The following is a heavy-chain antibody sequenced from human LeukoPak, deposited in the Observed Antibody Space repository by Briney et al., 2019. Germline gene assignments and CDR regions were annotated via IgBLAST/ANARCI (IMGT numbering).Heavy chain of an antibody. V-gene: IGHV1-3*01. Sequence: ASVKVSCKASGYTFTSYAMHWVRQAPGQRLEWMGWINAGNGNTKYSQKFQGRVTITRDTSASTAYMELSSLRSDDTAVYYCAREGYFDWLLSMYYFDYWDQGTLVTVSS. D-gene: IGHD3-9*01. CDR2: INAGNGNT. CDR1: GYTFTSYA. CDR3: AREGYFDWLLSMYYFDY. J-gene: IGHJ4*02.